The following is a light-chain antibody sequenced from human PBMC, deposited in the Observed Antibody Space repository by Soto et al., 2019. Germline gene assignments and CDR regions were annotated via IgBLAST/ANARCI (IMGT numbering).Light chain of an antibody. CDR1: QSVHNN. Sequence: MGVSMCLATLAVYAGERGTLSGMASQSVHNNLAWYQQRPGQAPRLLMYGASTRPSGIPARFTGGGSGTDFTLTITCLQSEDFTVYYCPQYDTYMYGSGQGTNVDIK. CDR3: PQYDTYMYG. CDR2: GAS. V-gene: IGKV3-15*01. J-gene: IGKJ2*03.